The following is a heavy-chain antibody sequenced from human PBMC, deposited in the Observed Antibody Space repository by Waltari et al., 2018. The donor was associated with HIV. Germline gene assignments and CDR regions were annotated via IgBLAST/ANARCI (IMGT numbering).Heavy chain of an antibody. CDR2: MYHSGST. Sequence: QVQLQESGPGLVKPSETLSLTCTVSGYSISRGSYWGWIRQPPGKGLEWIGSMYHSGSTYYNPSLKSRVTMSVDTSKNQFSLKLSSVTAADTAVYYCARRSGEYWYFDLWGRGTLVTVSS. CDR1: GYSISRGSY. V-gene: IGHV4-38-2*02. CDR3: ARRSGEYWYFDL. J-gene: IGHJ2*01. D-gene: IGHD7-27*01.